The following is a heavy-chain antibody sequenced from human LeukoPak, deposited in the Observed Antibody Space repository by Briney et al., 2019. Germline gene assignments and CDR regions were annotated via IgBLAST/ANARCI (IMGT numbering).Heavy chain of an antibody. CDR3: ARDHGSGRTNPYSYYYYMDV. V-gene: IGHV1-69*13. J-gene: IGHJ6*03. CDR2: IIPIFGTA. CDR1: GGTFSSYA. D-gene: IGHD1/OR15-1a*01. Sequence: SVKVSCKASGGTFSSYAISWVRQAPGQGLEWMGGIIPIFGTANYAQKFQGRVTITADESTSTAYMELSSLRSEDTAVYYCARDHGSGRTNPYSYYYYMDVWGKGTTVTISS.